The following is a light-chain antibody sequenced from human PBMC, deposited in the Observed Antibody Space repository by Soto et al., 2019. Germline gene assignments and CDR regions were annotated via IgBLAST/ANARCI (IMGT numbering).Light chain of an antibody. CDR3: QQYNSYPWT. CDR2: KTS. CDR1: QSISSW. J-gene: IGKJ1*01. Sequence: DIQMTQSPSTLSASVGDRVTITCRASQSISSWLAWYQQKPGKAPKLLMYKTSSLESGVPPRFSGSRSGTEFTLTISSLQPDDFATYFCQQYNSYPWTFGQGTKVDIK. V-gene: IGKV1-5*03.